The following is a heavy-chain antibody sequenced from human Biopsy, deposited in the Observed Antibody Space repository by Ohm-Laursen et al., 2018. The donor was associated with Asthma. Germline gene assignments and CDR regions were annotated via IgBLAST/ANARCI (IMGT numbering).Heavy chain of an antibody. Sequence: SETLSLTCAVYGGSFSSNYWGRIRQPPGKGLEWIGSMYYGETTYYSPSLKSRVTISVDTSKNQFSLILSSVTAADTAVYYCARHDHRWDTYADFWGQGTLVTVSS. CDR2: MYYGETT. J-gene: IGHJ4*02. D-gene: IGHD2-2*01. CDR1: GGSFSSNY. CDR3: ARHDHRWDTYADF. V-gene: IGHV4-39*01.